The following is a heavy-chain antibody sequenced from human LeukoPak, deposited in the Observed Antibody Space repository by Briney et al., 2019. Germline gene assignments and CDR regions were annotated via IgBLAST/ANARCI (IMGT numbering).Heavy chain of an antibody. J-gene: IGHJ2*01. CDR2: ISSSGSTI. D-gene: IGHD3-10*01. CDR1: GFTFSSYE. V-gene: IGHV3-48*03. Sequence: GGSLRLSCAASGFTFSSYEMNWVRQAPGKGLEWVSYISSSGSTIYYADSVKGRFTISRDNAKNSLYLQMNSLRAEDTAVYYCARDLRGGVPSYWYFDLWGRGTLVTVSS. CDR3: ARDLRGGVPSYWYFDL.